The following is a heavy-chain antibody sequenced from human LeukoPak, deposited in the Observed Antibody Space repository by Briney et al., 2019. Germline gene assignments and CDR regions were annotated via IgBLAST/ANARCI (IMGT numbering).Heavy chain of an antibody. CDR3: ARRMPPTMVGGVIIRFDP. V-gene: IGHV1-8*01. J-gene: IGHJ5*02. Sequence: ASVKVSCKASGYTFTSYDINWVRQATGQGLEWMGWMNPNSGNTGYAQKFQGRVTMTRNTSISTAYMELSSLRSEDTAVYYCARRMPPTMVGGVIIRFDPWGQGTLVTVSS. CDR2: MNPNSGNT. D-gene: IGHD3-10*01. CDR1: GYTFTSYD.